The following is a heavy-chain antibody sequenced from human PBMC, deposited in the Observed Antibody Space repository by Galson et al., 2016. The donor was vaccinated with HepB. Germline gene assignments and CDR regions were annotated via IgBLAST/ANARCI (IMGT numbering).Heavy chain of an antibody. V-gene: IGHV1-46*01. CDR2: INPSGGAP. D-gene: IGHD1-1*01. Sequence: TFTTYHIHWVRQAPGQGLEWIGIINPSGGAPTYAQKFQGRVTLTSDTSTTTLYMDLSSLRSDDTAVYYCARTTMTTLHAFDVWGQGTVVTVSS. CDR3: ARTTMTTLHAFDV. J-gene: IGHJ3*01. CDR1: TFTTYH.